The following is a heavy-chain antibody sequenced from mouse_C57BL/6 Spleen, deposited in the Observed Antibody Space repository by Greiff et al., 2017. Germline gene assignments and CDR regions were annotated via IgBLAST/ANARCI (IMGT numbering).Heavy chain of an antibody. V-gene: IGHV5-9-1*02. J-gene: IGHJ2*01. CDR2: ISSGGDYI. CDR1: GFTFSSYA. D-gene: IGHD2-3*01. Sequence: DVHLVESGEGLVKPGGSLKLSCAASGFTFSSYAMSWVRQTPEKRLEWVAYISSGGDYIYYADTVKGRFTISRDNARNTLYLQMSSLKSEDTAMYYCTRGPDGYYDYWGQGTTLTVSS. CDR3: TRGPDGYYDY.